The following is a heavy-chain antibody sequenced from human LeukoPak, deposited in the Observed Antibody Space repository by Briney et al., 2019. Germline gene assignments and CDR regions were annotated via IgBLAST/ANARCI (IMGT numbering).Heavy chain of an antibody. D-gene: IGHD6-13*01. CDR1: GGSISSGSYY. CDR3: ARGPIAAAGPLSNWFDP. CDR2: IYTSGST. V-gene: IGHV4-61*02. Sequence: SETLSLTCTVSGGSISSGSYYWSWIRQPAGKGLEWIGRIYTSGSTNYNPSLKSRVTMSVDTSKNQFSLKLSSVTAADTAVYYCARGPIAAAGPLSNWFDPWGQGTLVTVSS. J-gene: IGHJ5*02.